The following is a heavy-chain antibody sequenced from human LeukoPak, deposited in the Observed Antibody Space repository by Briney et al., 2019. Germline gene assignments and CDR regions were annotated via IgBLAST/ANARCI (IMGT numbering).Heavy chain of an antibody. V-gene: IGHV3-23*01. Sequence: PGGSLRLSCAVSGITLSNYGMSWVRQAPGKGLEWAAGISGSGGGTNYADSVKARFTISRDNPKNTLYLQMNGLRAEDTAVYFCAKRGVVIRIILVGFHKEAYYFDSWGQGALVTVSS. CDR3: AKRGVVIRIILVGFHKEAYYFDS. CDR1: GITLSNYG. CDR2: ISGSGGGT. J-gene: IGHJ4*02. D-gene: IGHD3-10*01.